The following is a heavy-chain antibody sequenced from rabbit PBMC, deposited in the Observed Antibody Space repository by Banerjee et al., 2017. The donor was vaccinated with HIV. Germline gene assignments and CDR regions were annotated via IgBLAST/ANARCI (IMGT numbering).Heavy chain of an antibody. V-gene: IGHV1S45*01. CDR2: IHTGSYIST. CDR1: GFDFSTYS. D-gene: IGHD8-1*01. CDR3: ARDAGSGPYIDGYFSF. J-gene: IGHJ4*01. Sequence: EQLVESGGGLVQPGGSLKLSCKASGFDFSTYSMSWVRQAPGKGLEWIACIHTGSYISTAYASWAKGRFTISKTSSTTMTLQMTSLTVADTATYFCARDAGSGPYIDGYFSFWGPGTLVTVS.